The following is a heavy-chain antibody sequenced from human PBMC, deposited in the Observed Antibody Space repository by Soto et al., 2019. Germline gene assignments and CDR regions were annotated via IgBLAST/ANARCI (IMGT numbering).Heavy chain of an antibody. D-gene: IGHD3-22*01. V-gene: IGHV4-59*01. CDR3: AREINDGSGESVFGH. J-gene: IGHJ1*01. Sequence: QVQLQESGPGLVKPSETLSLTCTISGGSITSYYWSWIRQPPGKGLECIGYIYHSGSTSYTNYNPSLKSRVTIEIDTSKNQLSLRLSSVTAADTAMYFCAREINDGSGESVFGHWGQGPLVPVSS. CDR2: IYHSGSTSYT. CDR1: GGSITSYY.